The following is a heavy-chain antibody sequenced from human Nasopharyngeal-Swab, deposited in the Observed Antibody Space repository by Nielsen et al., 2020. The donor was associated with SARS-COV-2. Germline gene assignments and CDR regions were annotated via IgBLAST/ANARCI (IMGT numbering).Heavy chain of an antibody. V-gene: IGHV1-18*01. CDR3: ARGGGASILWFGELGQTAFDI. J-gene: IGHJ3*02. CDR1: GYTFTSYG. CDR2: ISGYIGNT. Sequence: ASVKVSCKASGYTFTSYGIIWVRQAPGQGLEWMGWISGYIGNTNYAQKLQGRVTMTTDTSTRTAYMELRSLRSDDTAVYYCARGGGASILWFGELGQTAFDIWGQGTMVTVSS. D-gene: IGHD3-10*01.